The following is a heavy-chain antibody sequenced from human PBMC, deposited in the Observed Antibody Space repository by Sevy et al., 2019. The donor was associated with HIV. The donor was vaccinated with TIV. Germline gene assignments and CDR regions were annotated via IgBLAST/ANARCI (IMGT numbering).Heavy chain of an antibody. CDR2: INPSDATT. V-gene: IGHV1-46*03. CDR3: GRVENPRAVARPDY. CDR1: GYSFSTYF. D-gene: IGHD6-19*01. J-gene: IGHJ4*02. Sequence: ASVKVSCKASGYSFSTYFMQWVRQAPGQGLEWVGIINPSDATTSYAQNFQGRVTMTRDMSTSIVYMELRSLRSEDMAIYFCGRVENPRAVARPDYWGQGTLVTVSS.